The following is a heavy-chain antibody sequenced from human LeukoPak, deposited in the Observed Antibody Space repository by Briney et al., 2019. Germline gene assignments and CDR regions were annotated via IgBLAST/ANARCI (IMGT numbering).Heavy chain of an antibody. CDR3: TRPKDSGSHLFLFDY. Sequence: ASVKVSCKASGGTFSSYAISWVRQAPGQGLEWMGRIIPILGIANYAQKFQGRVTMTRDRSRSTVYLELSSLRSEDTAVYYCTRPKDSGSHLFLFDYWGQGTLVTVSS. J-gene: IGHJ4*02. V-gene: IGHV1-69*04. CDR1: GGTFSSYA. D-gene: IGHD1-26*01. CDR2: IIPILGIA.